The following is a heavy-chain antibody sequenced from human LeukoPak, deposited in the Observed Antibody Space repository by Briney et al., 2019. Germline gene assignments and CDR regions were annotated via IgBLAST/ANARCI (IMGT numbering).Heavy chain of an antibody. V-gene: IGHV4-39*01. J-gene: IGHJ4*02. D-gene: IGHD3/OR15-3a*01. CDR3: ARQTGSGLFILP. CDR2: IYYSGNT. Sequence: SETLSLTCSVSGGSISNYYWSWIRQPPGKGLEWIGSIYYSGNTYYNASLKSQVSISIDTSKNQFSLRLTSVTAADTAVYYCARQTGSGLFILPGGQGTLVTVSS. CDR1: GGSISNYY.